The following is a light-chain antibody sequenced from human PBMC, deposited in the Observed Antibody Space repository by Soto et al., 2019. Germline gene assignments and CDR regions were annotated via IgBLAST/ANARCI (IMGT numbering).Light chain of an antibody. Sequence: QSALTQPASVSGSPGQSITFSCTGTNSDVGNYNLVSWYQHHPGKAPRLMIYEVNKRPSGVSNRFSGSKSGNTASLTISGLQAEDEADYYCCSYATASTVIFGGGTKVTVL. CDR2: EVN. CDR1: NSDVGNYNL. J-gene: IGLJ2*01. CDR3: CSYATASTVI. V-gene: IGLV2-23*02.